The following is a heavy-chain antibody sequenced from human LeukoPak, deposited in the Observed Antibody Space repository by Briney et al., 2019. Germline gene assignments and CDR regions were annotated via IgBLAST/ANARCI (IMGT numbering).Heavy chain of an antibody. V-gene: IGHV3-30*02. CDR1: GFTFSSYG. D-gene: IGHD3-10*01. CDR3: ARDPGQLLGELAY. J-gene: IGHJ4*02. CDR2: IRYDGSNK. Sequence: GGSLRLSCAASGFTFSSYGMHWVRQAPGKGLEWVTFIRYDGSNKYYADSVKGRFTISRDNSKNTLYLQMNSLRAEDTAVYYCARDPGQLLGELAYWGQGTLVTVSS.